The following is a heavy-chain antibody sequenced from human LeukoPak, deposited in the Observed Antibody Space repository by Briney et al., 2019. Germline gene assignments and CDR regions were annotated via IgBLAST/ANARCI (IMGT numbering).Heavy chain of an antibody. CDR1: GGSISSGGYY. CDR3: ARGAPGVADWFDP. CDR2: IYYSGST. J-gene: IGHJ5*02. Sequence: SETLSLTCTVSGGSISSGGYYWSWIRQHPGKGLEWIGYIYYSGSTYYNPSLNSRLIISVDMSKNQFSLKLSSVTAADTAVYYCARGAPGVADWFDPWGQGTLVTVSS. V-gene: IGHV4-31*03. D-gene: IGHD3-3*01.